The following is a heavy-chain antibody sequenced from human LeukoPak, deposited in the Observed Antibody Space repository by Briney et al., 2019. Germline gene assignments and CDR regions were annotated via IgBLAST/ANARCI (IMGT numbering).Heavy chain of an antibody. Sequence: QSGGSLTLPCAVSGFTDSSKYMSCVRQAPGKGLEWVSDIFNGENPYYADSVKGRFTISTDNSKNMLYLQMNSLRAEDTAVYYCARGLFASGSYYNFVDYWAQGTLVTVSS. J-gene: IGHJ4*02. CDR1: GFTDSSKY. V-gene: IGHV3-66*01. D-gene: IGHD3-10*01. CDR2: IFNGENP. CDR3: ARGLFASGSYYNFVDY.